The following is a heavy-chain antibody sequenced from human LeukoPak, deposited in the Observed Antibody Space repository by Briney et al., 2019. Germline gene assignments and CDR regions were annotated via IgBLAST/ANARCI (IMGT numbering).Heavy chain of an antibody. CDR3: AKDRRPDGLWEIDY. D-gene: IGHD1-26*01. CDR1: GFTFCKIA. Sequence: GGSLRLSCAASGFTFCKIAMNGVPQTPGEGVEGVSGIYGNGARTFYADSVKGRFTISRDNSKNTLFLEMNSLRAEDTAVYYCAKDRRPDGLWEIDYWGQGTLVTVSS. J-gene: IGHJ4*02. CDR2: IYGNGART. V-gene: IGHV3-23*01.